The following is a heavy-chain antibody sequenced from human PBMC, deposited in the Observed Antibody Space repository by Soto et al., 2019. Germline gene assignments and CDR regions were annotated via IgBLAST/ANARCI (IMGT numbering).Heavy chain of an antibody. V-gene: IGHV1-2*02. D-gene: IGHD3-3*01. J-gene: IGHJ3*02. CDR1: GYPVTAYY. Sequence: QLHLVQSGAVVKKPGASVTVSCSASGYPVTAYYMHWVRQAPGRGLEWMGGINPATGAAKYTQTFQGRVTMTRDTSTGTGFMELSGLTSADTAVFYCARGGGVGVAGSAAFDMWGQGTLVTVSS. CDR3: ARGGGVGVAGSAAFDM. CDR2: INPATGAA.